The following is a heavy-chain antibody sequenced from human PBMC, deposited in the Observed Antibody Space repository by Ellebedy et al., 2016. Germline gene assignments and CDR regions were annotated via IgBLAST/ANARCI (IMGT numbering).Heavy chain of an antibody. J-gene: IGHJ3*02. CDR2: ISGSGGST. Sequence: GGSLRLXXAASGFTFSSYAMSWVRQAPGKGLEWVSAISGSGGSTHYADSVKGRFTISRDNSKNTLYLQMNSLRAEDTAVYYCAKARRDDAFDIWGQGTMVTVSS. CDR1: GFTFSSYA. V-gene: IGHV3-23*01. CDR3: AKARRDDAFDI.